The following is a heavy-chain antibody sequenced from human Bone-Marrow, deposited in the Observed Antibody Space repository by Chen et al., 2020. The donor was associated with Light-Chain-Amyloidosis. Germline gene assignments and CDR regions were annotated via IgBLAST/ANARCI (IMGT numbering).Heavy chain of an antibody. V-gene: IGHV5-51*01. CDR3: ARRRDGYNFDY. CDR1: GYTFPNYW. D-gene: IGHD5-12*01. CDR2: IYPDDSDA. J-gene: IGHJ4*02. Sequence: EVQLEQSGPEVKKPGESLKISCKGSGYTFPNYWIGWVRQMPGKGLEWRGVIYPDDSDARYSPSFGGQVTISADKSITTAYLQWRSLKASDTAMYYCARRRDGYNFDYWGQGTLVTVSS.